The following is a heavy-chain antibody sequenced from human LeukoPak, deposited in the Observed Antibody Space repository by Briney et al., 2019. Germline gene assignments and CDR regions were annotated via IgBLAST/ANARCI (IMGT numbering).Heavy chain of an antibody. J-gene: IGHJ4*02. D-gene: IGHD5-18*01. CDR2: ISSSSSYI. CDR3: ARDGYSYGYGDY. CDR1: GFTFSSYS. Sequence: PGGSLRLSCAASGFTFSSYSMNWVRQAPGKGLEWVSSISSSSSYIYYADSVKGRFTISRDNSKNTLYLQMNSLRAEDTAVYYCARDGYSYGYGDYWGQGTLVTVSS. V-gene: IGHV3-21*04.